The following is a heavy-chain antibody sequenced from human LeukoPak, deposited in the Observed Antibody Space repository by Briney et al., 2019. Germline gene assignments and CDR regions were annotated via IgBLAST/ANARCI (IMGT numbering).Heavy chain of an antibody. CDR3: ARELDITQGLNWFDP. CDR2: TYYRSKWYN. J-gene: IGHJ5*02. CDR1: GDSVSSDSAA. V-gene: IGHV6-1*01. Sequence: SQTLSLTCAISGDSVSSDSAAWKWIRQSPSRSLEWLGRTYYRSKWYNDYAVSVKSRITINPDTSKNQFSLQLNSVTPEDTAVYYCARELDITQGLNWFDPWGQGTLVTVSS. D-gene: IGHD2-2*03.